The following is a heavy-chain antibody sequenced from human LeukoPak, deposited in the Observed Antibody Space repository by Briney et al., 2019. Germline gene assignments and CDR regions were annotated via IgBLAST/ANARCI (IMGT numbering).Heavy chain of an antibody. D-gene: IGHD3-22*01. CDR2: IYYSGST. CDR1: GGSISSHY. Sequence: SETLSLTCTVSGGSISSHYWSWIRQPPGKGLEWIGYIYYSGSTNYNPSLKSRVTVSVDTSKNQFSLKLSSVTAADTAVYYCARGRIEGWLLPEYDYWGQGTLVTVSS. J-gene: IGHJ4*02. CDR3: ARGRIEGWLLPEYDY. V-gene: IGHV4-59*11.